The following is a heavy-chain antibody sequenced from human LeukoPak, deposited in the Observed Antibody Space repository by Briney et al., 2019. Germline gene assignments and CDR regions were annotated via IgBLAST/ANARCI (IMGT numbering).Heavy chain of an antibody. J-gene: IGHJ4*02. CDR1: GGSISSSSYY. Sequence: PSETLSLTCTVSGGSISSSSYYWGWIRQPPGKGLEWIGSIYYSGSTYYNPSLKSRVTISVDTSKNQFSLKLSPVTAADTAVYYCARHLRWLQPFDYWGQGTLVTVSS. D-gene: IGHD5-24*01. CDR3: ARHLRWLQPFDY. CDR2: IYYSGST. V-gene: IGHV4-39*01.